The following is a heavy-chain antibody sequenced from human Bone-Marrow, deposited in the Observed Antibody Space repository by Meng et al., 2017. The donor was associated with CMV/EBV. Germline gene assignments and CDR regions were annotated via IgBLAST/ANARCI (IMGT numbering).Heavy chain of an antibody. J-gene: IGHJ4*02. CDR2: IRSKTNTYAT. D-gene: IGHD3-22*01. CDR3: TRLGDADYYDNSGYYN. CDR1: GFTFSGSA. V-gene: IGHV3-73*01. Sequence: GGSLRLSCAASGFTFSGSAIHWVRQASGKGLEWVGRIRSKTNTYATEYAASLKGRFTISRDDSENTAFLQMNSLKPEDTAVYYCTRLGDADYYDNSGYYNWGPGTLVTVSS.